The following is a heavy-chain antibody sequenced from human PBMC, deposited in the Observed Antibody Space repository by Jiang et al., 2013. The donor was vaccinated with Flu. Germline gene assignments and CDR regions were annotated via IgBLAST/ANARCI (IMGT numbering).Heavy chain of an antibody. CDR2: IFPGDSDI. V-gene: IGHV5-51*01. Sequence: GAEVKKPGESLRISCKVSGYNFISYWISWVRQMPGKGLEWMAMIFPGDSDIRYNASFQGQVTISADKSISTAFLQWSSLKASDTAIYYCARGHDYNAMDAWGKGTTVTVSS. D-gene: IGHD4/OR15-4a*01. CDR1: GYNFISYW. J-gene: IGHJ6*04. CDR3: ARGHDYNAMDA.